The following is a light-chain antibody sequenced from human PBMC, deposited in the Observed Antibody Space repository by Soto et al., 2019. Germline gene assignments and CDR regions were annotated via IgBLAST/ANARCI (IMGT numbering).Light chain of an antibody. V-gene: IGLV2-14*03. CDR3: SSFTSNRIYV. J-gene: IGLJ1*01. CDR1: HNDIGNYDY. CDR2: GVT. Sequence: QSALTQPTSVSGSPGQSITISCTGTHNDIGNYDYVSWYQQHPGRAPRLLIHGVTTRPSGISGRFSASKSGLTASLTISGLQPEDEADYYCSSFTSNRIYVFGPGTKLTVL.